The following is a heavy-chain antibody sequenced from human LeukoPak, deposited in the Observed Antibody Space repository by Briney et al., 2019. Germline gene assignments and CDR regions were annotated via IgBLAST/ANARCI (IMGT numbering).Heavy chain of an antibody. CDR1: GCSISSGSYY. D-gene: IGHD2-2*01. CDR3: ARALVVPAATNWFDP. J-gene: IGHJ5*02. V-gene: IGHV4-61*02. Sequence: SETLSLTCTVSGCSISSGSYYWSWIRQPAXXXXXXXXXIYTSGSTNYNPSLKSRVTISVDTSKNQFSLKLSSVTAADTAVYYCARALVVPAATNWFDPWGQGTLVTVSS. CDR2: IYTSGST.